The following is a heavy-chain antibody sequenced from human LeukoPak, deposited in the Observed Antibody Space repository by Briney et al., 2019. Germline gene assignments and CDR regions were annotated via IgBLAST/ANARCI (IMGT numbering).Heavy chain of an antibody. Sequence: PGGSLRLSCPVSGFTFSSYGMHWVRQAPGKGLEWVAFIRYDGSNKDYADSVEGRFTVSRDNSKNTLYLQMNSLRPEDTAVYYCAKGGSTSGAFDYWGQGTLVIVSS. J-gene: IGHJ4*02. CDR1: GFTFSSYG. CDR3: AKGGSTSGAFDY. CDR2: IRYDGSNK. D-gene: IGHD1-26*01. V-gene: IGHV3-30*02.